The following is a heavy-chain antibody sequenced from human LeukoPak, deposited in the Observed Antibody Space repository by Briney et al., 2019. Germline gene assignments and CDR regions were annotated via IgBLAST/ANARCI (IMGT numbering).Heavy chain of an antibody. Sequence: PGASLRLSCAASGFTFVTHDMSWVRQVPGKWLEWVAVISYDGSNKYYADSVQGRFPISRDNSKNTLYLQMNRPGAEHTAVYYCARGDVYYYGSGTIHPLDYWGQGTLVNVSS. CDR1: GFTFVTHD. V-gene: IGHV3-30-3*01. D-gene: IGHD3-10*01. CDR3: ARGDVYYYGSGTIHPLDY. J-gene: IGHJ4*02. CDR2: ISYDGSNK.